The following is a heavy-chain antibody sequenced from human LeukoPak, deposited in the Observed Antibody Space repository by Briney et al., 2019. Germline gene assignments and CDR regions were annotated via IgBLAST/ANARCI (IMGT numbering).Heavy chain of an antibody. D-gene: IGHD5-18*01. Sequence: SETLSLTCTVSGGSIRPNYWSWIRQAPQKGLEWIGYVYHSGRTNVGPSLKSRATISVDMSQNQISLKLTSVTAADTAVYYCARVRGYSYDSSDFDYWGQGTLVTVSS. V-gene: IGHV4-59*01. CDR3: ARVRGYSYDSSDFDY. J-gene: IGHJ4*02. CDR2: VYHSGRT. CDR1: GGSIRPNY.